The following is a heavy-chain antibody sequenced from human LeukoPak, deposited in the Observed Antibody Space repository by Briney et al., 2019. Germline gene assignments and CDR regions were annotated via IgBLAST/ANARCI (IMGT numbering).Heavy chain of an antibody. V-gene: IGHV1-69*04. CDR1: GGTFSSYA. Sequence: GASVKVSCKASGGTFSSYAISWVRQAPGQGLEWMGRIIPILGIANYAQKFQGRVTITADKSTSTAYMELSSLRSEDTAVYYCARHRKGYCSSTRCYALYYYYGMDVWGQGTTVTVSS. CDR2: IIPILGIA. CDR3: ARHRKGYCSSTRCYALYYYYGMDV. J-gene: IGHJ6*02. D-gene: IGHD2-2*01.